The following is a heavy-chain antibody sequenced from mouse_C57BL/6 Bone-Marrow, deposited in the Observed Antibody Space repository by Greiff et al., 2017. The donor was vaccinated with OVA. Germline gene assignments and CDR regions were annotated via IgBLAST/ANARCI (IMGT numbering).Heavy chain of an antibody. CDR3: ARLLLGFAY. V-gene: IGHV5-9*01. Sequence: EVQVVESGGGLVKPGGSLKLSCAASGFTFSSYTMSWVRQTPEKRLEWVATISGGGGNTYYPDSVKGRFTISRDNAKNTLYLQMSSLRSEDTALFYCARLLLGFAYWGQGALVTVSA. J-gene: IGHJ3*01. CDR1: GFTFSSYT. CDR2: ISGGGGNT.